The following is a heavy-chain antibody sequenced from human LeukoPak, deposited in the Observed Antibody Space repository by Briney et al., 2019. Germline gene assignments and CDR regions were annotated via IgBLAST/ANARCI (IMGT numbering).Heavy chain of an antibody. CDR1: GGSISSYY. J-gene: IGHJ4*02. V-gene: IGHV4-59*01. CDR3: ATIDFWSGYYYFDY. CDR2: IYYSGST. D-gene: IGHD3-3*01. Sequence: PSETLSLTCTVSGGSISSYYWSWIRQPPGKGLEWIGYIYYSGSTNYNPSLKSRVTISVDTSKNQFSLKLSSVTAADTAVYYCATIDFWSGYYYFDYWGQGTLVTVSS.